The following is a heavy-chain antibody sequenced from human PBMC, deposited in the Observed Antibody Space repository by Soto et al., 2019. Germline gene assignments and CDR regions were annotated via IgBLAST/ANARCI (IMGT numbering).Heavy chain of an antibody. CDR3: SRGPRYTYGYYYGLDV. Sequence: AAVKVSCKASGYTFDSFGISWVRQAPGQGLEWVGRIRADSGHTNYAQNFQGRVTMTTDTSTSTAYMELRSLRSDGTAVFYFSRGPRYTYGYYYGLDVWGQGTTVTVSS. V-gene: IGHV1-18*01. J-gene: IGHJ6*02. CDR1: GYTFDSFG. CDR2: IRADSGHT. D-gene: IGHD5-18*01.